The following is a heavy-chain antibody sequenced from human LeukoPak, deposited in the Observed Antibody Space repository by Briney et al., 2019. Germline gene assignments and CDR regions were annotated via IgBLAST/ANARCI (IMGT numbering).Heavy chain of an antibody. CDR1: GFPFSSFE. J-gene: IGHJ6*02. D-gene: IGHD3-9*01. CDR2: ISGSGSTK. CDR3: ARGRNYDILTSYNYYAMDV. Sequence: GGSLRLSCTASGFPFSSFEMNWVRQAPGKGLEWVSYISGSGSTKYYADSVKGRFTISRDNVKNSLHLQMNSLRAEDTAAYYCARGRNYDILTSYNYYAMDVWGQGTTVTVSS. V-gene: IGHV3-48*03.